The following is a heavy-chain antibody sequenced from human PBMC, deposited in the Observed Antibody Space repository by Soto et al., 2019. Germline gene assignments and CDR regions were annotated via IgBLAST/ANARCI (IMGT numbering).Heavy chain of an antibody. CDR1: GFTFTAYY. CDR3: ARANSIRPYYYNLDV. D-gene: IGHD2-21*01. V-gene: IGHV1-2*06. CDR2: INPNSGGT. Sequence: QVQLVQSGAEVGKPGASVKVSCKASGFTFTAYYIHWVRQARGQGPEWLGRINPNSGGTSYSQKFGARITMTRATSISTAYMQMISLTYDDAAVFYCARANSIRPYYYNLDVWGQGTAVTVSS. J-gene: IGHJ6*02.